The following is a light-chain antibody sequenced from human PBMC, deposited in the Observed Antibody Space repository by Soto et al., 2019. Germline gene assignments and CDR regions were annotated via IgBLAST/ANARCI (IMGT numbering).Light chain of an antibody. V-gene: IGKV3-20*01. CDR1: QSVRNGY. J-gene: IGKJ4*01. CDR2: AAS. CDR3: QQYGSSPLT. Sequence: EIVLTQSPGTLSLSPGERATLSCRASQSVRNGYLAWYQQKPGHAPRLLIYAASNRATGIADRVSGSGSGTDFTLTISRLEPEDFAVYYFQQYGSSPLTFGGGTKVEIK.